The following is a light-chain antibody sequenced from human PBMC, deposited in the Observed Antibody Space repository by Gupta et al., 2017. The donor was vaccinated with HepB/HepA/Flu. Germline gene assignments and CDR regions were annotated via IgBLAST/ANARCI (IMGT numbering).Light chain of an antibody. CDR1: SSSVGGYNY. CDR3: CSYAGSNTYV. Sequence: SPLTQPRSVSVSTGQSVAVSCTSSSSSVGGYNYVSWYQQHPGKAHKLMIYDVNKRPSGVPDRFSGSTSGNTASLTSSGLQAEDESDYYCCSYAGSNTYVFGTGTTVTVL. CDR2: DVN. V-gene: IGLV2-11*01. J-gene: IGLJ1*01.